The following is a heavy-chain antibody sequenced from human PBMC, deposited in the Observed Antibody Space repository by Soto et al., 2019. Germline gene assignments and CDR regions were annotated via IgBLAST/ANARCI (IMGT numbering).Heavy chain of an antibody. CDR2: LYYTGTT. D-gene: IGHD2-2*01. V-gene: IGHV4-39*01. CDR1: GGSIGSSSYY. Sequence: TLSLTCSVSGGSIGSSSYYFGWIRQPPGKGLEWIGSLYYTGTTYYNSSLKSRVTISADKSQNQFSLRLSSVTAADTAVYYCGAYCSSTSCYDCFDTWGQGTLVTVSS. J-gene: IGHJ5*02. CDR3: GAYCSSTSCYDCFDT.